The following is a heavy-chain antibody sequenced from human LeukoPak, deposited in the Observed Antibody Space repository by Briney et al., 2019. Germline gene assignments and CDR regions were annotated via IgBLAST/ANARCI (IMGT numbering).Heavy chain of an antibody. J-gene: IGHJ4*02. D-gene: IGHD6-19*01. CDR1: GYRVTNYW. CDR2: IYPGDSET. Sequence: GESLKISCKASGYRVTNYWIAWVRQMPGRGLEWMGIIYPGDSETGYSPSFQGQVTISADKSISTAYLDWSSLKASDTAMYYCARLGSGWFALENWGQGTLVTVSS. CDR3: ARLGSGWFALEN. V-gene: IGHV5-51*01.